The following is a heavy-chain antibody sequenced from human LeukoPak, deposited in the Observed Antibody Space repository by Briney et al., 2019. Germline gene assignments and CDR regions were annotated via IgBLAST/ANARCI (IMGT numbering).Heavy chain of an antibody. V-gene: IGHV3-23*01. Sequence: GGSLRLSCAASGFTFSSYAMSWVRQAPGKGLEWVSAISGSSGSTYYADSVKGRFTISRDNSENTLYLQMNSLRADDTAVYYCAKGYTYGYAHNWFDPWGQGTLVTVSS. CDR2: ISGSSGST. CDR3: AKGYTYGYAHNWFDP. D-gene: IGHD5-18*01. CDR1: GFTFSSYA. J-gene: IGHJ5*02.